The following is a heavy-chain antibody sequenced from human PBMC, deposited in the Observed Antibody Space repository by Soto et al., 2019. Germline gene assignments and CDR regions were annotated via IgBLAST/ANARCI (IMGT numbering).Heavy chain of an antibody. V-gene: IGHV4-4*02. Sequence: QVQLQESGPGMMKPWGTLSLTCGVSGGSVSRDNWWSWVRQPPGKGLEWIGEIHHSGSTNYSPSLKSRVTMSVDKSRNQFSLKLTSVTAADTAVYYCAENGSYDLVNWGQGTRVTVSS. CDR1: GGSVSRDNW. CDR3: AENGSYDLVN. J-gene: IGHJ4*02. CDR2: IHHSGST. D-gene: IGHD3-16*01.